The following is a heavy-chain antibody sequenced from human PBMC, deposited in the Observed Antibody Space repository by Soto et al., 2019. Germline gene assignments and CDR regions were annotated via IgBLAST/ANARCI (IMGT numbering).Heavy chain of an antibody. J-gene: IGHJ6*02. CDR3: ARDRVDSGRYWADYGMDV. V-gene: IGHV3-11*06. CDR2: ISSSSSYT. D-gene: IGHD1-26*01. Sequence: GGSLRLSCAASGFTFSDYYMSWIRQAPGKGLEWVSYISSSSSYTNYADSVKGRFTISRDNAKNSLYLQMNSLRAEDTAVYYCARDRVDSGRYWADYGMDVWCQGTTVTVSS. CDR1: GFTFSDYY.